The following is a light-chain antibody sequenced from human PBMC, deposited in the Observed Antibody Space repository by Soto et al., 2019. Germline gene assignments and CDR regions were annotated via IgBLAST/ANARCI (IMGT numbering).Light chain of an antibody. CDR3: QHMRT. V-gene: IGKV1-5*01. CDR2: DAS. Sequence: DGVTITCRASQNINNWIAWYQQKPGKAPKFLIYDASTLESGVPSRFSGSGFGTEFSLTISSLQPDDFGSYYCQHMRTFGQGTKV. CDR1: QNINNW. J-gene: IGKJ1*01.